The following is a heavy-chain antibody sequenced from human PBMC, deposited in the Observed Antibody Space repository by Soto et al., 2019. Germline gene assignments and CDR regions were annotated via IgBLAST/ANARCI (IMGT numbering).Heavy chain of an antibody. J-gene: IGHJ5*02. CDR1: GFTFSSYS. Sequence: EVQLVESGGGLVKPGGSLRLSCAASGFTFSSYSMNWVRQAPGKGLEWVSSNSSSRRYIYYAVSVKSRFTISRDNAKNSLYLQMNSPRVEATAGYYGVSELRFVEWFRFAPWGQGSLVTVSS. V-gene: IGHV3-21*01. D-gene: IGHD3-3*01. CDR2: NSSSRRYI. CDR3: VSELRFVEWFRFAP.